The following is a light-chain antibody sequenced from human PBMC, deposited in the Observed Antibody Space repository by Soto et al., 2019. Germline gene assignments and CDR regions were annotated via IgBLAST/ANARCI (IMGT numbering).Light chain of an antibody. CDR2: AAS. CDR3: QQYYSYPRT. J-gene: IGKJ5*01. Sequence: AIRMTPSPSSFSASTVDRVTITCRASQGISSYLAWYQQKPGKAPKPLIYAASTLQSGVPSRFSGSGSGTDFTLTISCLQSEDFATYYCQQYYSYPRTFGQGTRLEIK. V-gene: IGKV1-8*01. CDR1: QGISSY.